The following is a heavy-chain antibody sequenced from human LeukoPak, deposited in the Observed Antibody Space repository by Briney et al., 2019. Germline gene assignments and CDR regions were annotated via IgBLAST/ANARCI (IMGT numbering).Heavy chain of an antibody. V-gene: IGHV3-53*01. D-gene: IGHD1-26*01. CDR2: IYSGGST. J-gene: IGHJ6*03. Sequence: PGGSLRLSCAASGLTVSSNYMSWVRQAPGKGLEWVSVIYSGGSTYYADSVKGRFTISRDNSKNTLYLQMNSLRAEDTAVYYCAREKGIVGATSYYYYMDVWGKGTTVTVSS. CDR3: AREKGIVGATSYYYYMDV. CDR1: GLTVSSNY.